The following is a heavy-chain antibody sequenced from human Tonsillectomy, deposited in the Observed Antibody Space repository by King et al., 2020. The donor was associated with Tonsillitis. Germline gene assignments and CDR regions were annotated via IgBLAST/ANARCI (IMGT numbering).Heavy chain of an antibody. D-gene: IGHD5-18*01. J-gene: IGHJ6*02. CDR2: TFCRSKWYN. CDR3: ARTLGYNYGDYYYDGMDV. V-gene: IGHV6-1*01. Sequence: VQLQQSGPGLVKPSQTLSLTCAISGDSVSSNRAAWNWIRQSPSRGLEWLGRTFCRSKWYNEYALSLKSRIAINPDTSKNQFSLQLNSVTPEDMAVYYCARTLGYNYGDYYYDGMDVWGQGTTVTVSS. CDR1: GDSVSSNRAA.